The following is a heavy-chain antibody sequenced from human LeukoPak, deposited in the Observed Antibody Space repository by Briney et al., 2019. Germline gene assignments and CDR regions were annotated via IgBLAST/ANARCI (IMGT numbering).Heavy chain of an antibody. CDR2: IYYSGNT. V-gene: IGHV4-30-4*01. CDR3: ARDSYGSGRNAFDI. CDR1: GGSISSGDYY. Sequence: PSETLSLTCTVSGGSISSGDYYWSWIRQPPGKGLEWIGYIYYSGNTYHNPSLKSRVTISVDTSKNQFSLKLSSVTAADTAVYYCARDSYGSGRNAFDIWGQGTVVTVSS. J-gene: IGHJ3*02. D-gene: IGHD3-10*01.